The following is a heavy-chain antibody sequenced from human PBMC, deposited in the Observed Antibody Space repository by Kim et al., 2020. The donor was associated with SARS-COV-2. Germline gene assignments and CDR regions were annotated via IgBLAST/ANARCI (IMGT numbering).Heavy chain of an antibody. V-gene: IGHV3-23*01. CDR2: IGVTGGNT. Sequence: GGSLRLSCAASGFTFSNYAMSWVRQAPGKGLEWVSGIGVTGGNTYYADSVKGRFTISRDNSKNTLYLQMDSLRAEDTAVYFCANARHWGQGTLVTVS. J-gene: IGHJ4*02. CDR1: GFTFSNYA. CDR3: ANARH.